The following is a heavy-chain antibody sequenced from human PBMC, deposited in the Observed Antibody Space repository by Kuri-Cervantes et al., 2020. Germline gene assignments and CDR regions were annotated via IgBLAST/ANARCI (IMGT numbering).Heavy chain of an antibody. Sequence: GGSLRLSCAASGFTFSSYAMHWVRQAPGKGLEWVAVISYDGSNKYYADSVKGRFTISRDNSKNTLYLQMNSLRAEDTAVYYCARDHQDSSGYLFDYWGQGTLVTVSS. CDR2: ISYDGSNK. J-gene: IGHJ4*02. CDR1: GFTFSSYA. V-gene: IGHV3-30-3*01. D-gene: IGHD3-22*01. CDR3: ARDHQDSSGYLFDY.